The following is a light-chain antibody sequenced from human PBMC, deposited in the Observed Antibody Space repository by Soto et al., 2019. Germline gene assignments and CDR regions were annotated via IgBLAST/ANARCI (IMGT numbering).Light chain of an antibody. CDR1: QSLVHSSNNKNY. CDR2: WAS. J-gene: IGKJ4*01. CDR3: QQYYSSPVT. Sequence: DVVMTQCPDSLAVSPGERATINCKSSQSLVHSSNNKNYLIWYQQKPGQPPKLLIYWASTRQSGVPERFSGSGSGTDFTLTISCLQTEDAAVYFCQQYYSSPVTFGGGTKVEIK. V-gene: IGKV4-1*01.